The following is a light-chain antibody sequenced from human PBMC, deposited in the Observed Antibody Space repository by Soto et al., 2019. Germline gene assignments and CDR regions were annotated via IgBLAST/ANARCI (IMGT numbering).Light chain of an antibody. CDR1: SSDVGGYNY. J-gene: IGLJ2*01. Sequence: QSALTQPASVSGSPGQSITISCTGTSSDVGGYNYVSWYQQHPGKAPKLMIYGVTYRPSGVSNRFSGSKSGNTASLTISGLQAEDEADYYCSSYTTSSTLSVVFGGGTQLTVL. CDR2: GVT. V-gene: IGLV2-14*01. CDR3: SSYTTSSTLSVV.